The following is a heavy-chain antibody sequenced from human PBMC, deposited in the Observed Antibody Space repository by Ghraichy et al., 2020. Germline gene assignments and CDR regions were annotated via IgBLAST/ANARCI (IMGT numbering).Heavy chain of an antibody. CDR2: IIPIFGTA. CDR1: GGTFSGYA. D-gene: IGHD3-16*02. V-gene: IGHV1-69*13. CDR3: ARSVVWGSYQYYYYGMDV. Sequence: SVKVSCKASGGTFSGYAINWVRQAPGQGLEWMGGIIPIFGTANYAQKFQGRVTITADESTSTAYMELSSLRSEDTAVYYCARSVVWGSYQYYYYGMDVWGQGTTVTVSS. J-gene: IGHJ6*02.